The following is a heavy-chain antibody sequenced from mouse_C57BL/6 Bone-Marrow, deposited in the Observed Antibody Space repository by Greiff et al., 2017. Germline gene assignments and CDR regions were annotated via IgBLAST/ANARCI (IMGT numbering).Heavy chain of an antibody. CDR3: AGSYYGSLYYAMDY. D-gene: IGHD1-1*02. CDR1: GYTFTSYW. J-gene: IGHJ4*01. V-gene: IGHV1-72*01. Sequence: VKLQQPGAELVKPGASVKLSCKASGYTFTSYWMHWVKQRPGRGLEWIGRIDPNSGGTKYNEKFKSKATLTVDKPSSTAYMQLSSLTSEDSAVYYCAGSYYGSLYYAMDYWGQGTSVTVSS. CDR2: IDPNSGGT.